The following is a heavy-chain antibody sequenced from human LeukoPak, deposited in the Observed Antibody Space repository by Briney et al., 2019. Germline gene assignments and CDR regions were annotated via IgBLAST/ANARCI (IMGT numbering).Heavy chain of an antibody. CDR3: ARLPREPSITMVRGVSPFDY. CDR2: IYYSGST. Sequence: PSETLSLTCTVSGGSISSGGYYWSWIRQHPGKGLEWIGYIYYSGSTNYNPSLKSRVTISVDTSKNQFSLKLSSVTAADTAVYYCARLPREPSITMVRGVSPFDYWGQGTLVTVSS. CDR1: GGSISSGGYY. J-gene: IGHJ4*02. D-gene: IGHD3-10*01. V-gene: IGHV4-31*03.